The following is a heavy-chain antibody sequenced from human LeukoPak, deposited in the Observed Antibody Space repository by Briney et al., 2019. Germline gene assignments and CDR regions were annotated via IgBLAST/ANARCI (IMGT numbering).Heavy chain of an antibody. Sequence: SETLSLTCAVYGGSFSDYYWSWIRQPPGKGLEWIGEINHRGNSNYNPSLKSRVTISEDTSKNQFSLRLSSVTAADTAVYYCAGSSYIGLDFWGQGTLVTVSS. V-gene: IGHV4-34*01. CDR3: AGSSYIGLDF. D-gene: IGHD3-22*01. CDR1: GGSFSDYY. J-gene: IGHJ4*02. CDR2: INHRGNS.